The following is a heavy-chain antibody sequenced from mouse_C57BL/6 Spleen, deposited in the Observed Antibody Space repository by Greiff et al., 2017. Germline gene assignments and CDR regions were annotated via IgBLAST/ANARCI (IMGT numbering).Heavy chain of an antibody. D-gene: IGHD1-1*01. Sequence: QVQLQQPGAELVKPGASVKMSCKASGYTFTSYWITWVKQRPGQGLEWIGDIYPGSGSTNYNEKFKSKATLTVDTSSSTAYMQLSSLTSEDSAVYYCARRGDGSSDDWYFDVCGTGTTFTVSS. CDR3: ARRGDGSSDDWYFDV. CDR1: GYTFTSYW. V-gene: IGHV1-55*01. J-gene: IGHJ1*03. CDR2: IYPGSGST.